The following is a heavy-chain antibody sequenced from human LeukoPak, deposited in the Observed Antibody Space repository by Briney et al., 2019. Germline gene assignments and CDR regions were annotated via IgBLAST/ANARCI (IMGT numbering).Heavy chain of an antibody. V-gene: IGHV3-23*01. CDR2: VSGSGGST. J-gene: IGHJ3*02. CDR3: AKGFLTGYHWGAFGI. Sequence: PGGSLRLSCAASGFTFSSYAMSWVRQAPAKGLQGVSSVSGSGGSTYYADSVKGRFTISRDNSKNTLYLQMNSLRAEDTDVYYCAKGFLTGYHWGAFGIWGQGTMVTVSS. D-gene: IGHD3-9*01. CDR1: GFTFSSYA.